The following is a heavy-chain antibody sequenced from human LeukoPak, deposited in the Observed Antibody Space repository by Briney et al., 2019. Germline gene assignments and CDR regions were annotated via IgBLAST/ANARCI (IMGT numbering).Heavy chain of an antibody. CDR1: GVSIRSNY. CDR2: IYYIGST. J-gene: IGHJ3*01. D-gene: IGHD1-14*01. CDR3: ARGTYNTSPPDL. V-gene: IGHV4-59*01. Sequence: PPETLSLTCTVSGVSIRSNYWNWVRQPPGKGLEWVGYIYYIGSTKYNPSLKSRVTISVDTSRSQFSLKLNSVTAADTAVYYCARGTYNTSPPDLWGQGTMVTVSS.